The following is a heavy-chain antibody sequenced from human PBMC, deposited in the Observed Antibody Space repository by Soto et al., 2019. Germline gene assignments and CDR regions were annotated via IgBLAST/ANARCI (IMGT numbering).Heavy chain of an antibody. Sequence: SVKVSCKASGGTFSSYTISWVRQAPGQGLEWMGRIIPILGIANYAQKFLCRVTITADKSTSTAYMELRSLRSDDTAVYYCAREPGSGLDDWGQGTLVTVSS. CDR1: GGTFSSYT. CDR3: AREPGSGLDD. V-gene: IGHV1-69*04. CDR2: IIPILGIA. J-gene: IGHJ4*02. D-gene: IGHD6-19*01.